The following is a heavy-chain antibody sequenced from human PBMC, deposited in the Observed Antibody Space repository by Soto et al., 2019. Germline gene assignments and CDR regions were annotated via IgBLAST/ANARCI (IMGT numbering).Heavy chain of an antibody. D-gene: IGHD3-10*01. V-gene: IGHV3-64D*06. CDR1: GFTFSSYA. CDR3: VKDEELLWFGELSSAGYFDY. CDR2: ISSNGGST. J-gene: IGHJ4*02. Sequence: GSLRLSCSASGFTFSSYAMHWVRQAPGKGLEYVSAISSNGGSTYYADSVKGRFTISRDNSKNTPYLQMSSLRAEDTAVYYCVKDEELLWFGELSSAGYFDYWGQGTLVTVSS.